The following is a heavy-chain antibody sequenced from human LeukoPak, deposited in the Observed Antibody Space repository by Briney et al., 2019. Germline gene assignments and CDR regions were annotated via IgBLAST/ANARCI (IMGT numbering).Heavy chain of an antibody. V-gene: IGHV4-59*01. D-gene: IGHD3-3*01. J-gene: IGHJ3*02. CDR2: IYYSGST. CDR1: GGSISTYY. Sequence: SETLSLTCTVPGGSISTYYWSWIRQPPGKGLEWIGYIYYSGSTNYNPSLQSRVTISVDTSKNQFSLKLSSVTAADTAEYYCARESTIFGVARDAFDIWGRGTMVTVSS. CDR3: ARESTIFGVARDAFDI.